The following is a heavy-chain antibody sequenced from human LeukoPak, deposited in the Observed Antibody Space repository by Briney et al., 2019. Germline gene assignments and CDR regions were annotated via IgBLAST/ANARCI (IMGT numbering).Heavy chain of an antibody. CDR2: INPSGGT. V-gene: IGHV1-46*01. CDR3: AREGVAGTGLDY. D-gene: IGHD6-13*01. J-gene: IGHJ4*02. Sequence: ASVKVSCKGSGYTFTMYNMHWVRQAPGQGLEWMGIINPSGGTSYAQKLQGRITMTRDTSTLYMELSSLRSDDTAVYYCAREGVAGTGLDYWGQGTVVTVSS. CDR1: GYTFTMYN.